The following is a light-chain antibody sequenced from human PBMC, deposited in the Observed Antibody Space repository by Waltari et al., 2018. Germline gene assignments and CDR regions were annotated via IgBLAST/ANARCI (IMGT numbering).Light chain of an antibody. CDR1: ENIKNK. CDR2: GAS. V-gene: IGKV3-15*01. Sequence: MTQSPATLSVSLGERAPLSCRASENIKNKLAWYQQKPGQAPRLLVFGASTRATGIPERFSGSGSGTDFTLTISSLQSEDFAVYYCHQYDNWPPTFGQGTKLDI. J-gene: IGKJ2*01. CDR3: HQYDNWPPT.